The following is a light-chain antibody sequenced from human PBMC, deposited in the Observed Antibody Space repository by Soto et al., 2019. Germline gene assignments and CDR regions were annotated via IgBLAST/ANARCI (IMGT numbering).Light chain of an antibody. Sequence: DLQMPPSQSSRSASVGESVHITFRASQGMRHDLGWYQQKPGKAHERMIYSASSLQSGVTSRFSGSGSGTEFTLTISSLQPEDFATYYCLKNNTYPVTFGQGTTGDIK. CDR2: SAS. CDR3: LKNNTYPVT. CDR1: QGMRHD. J-gene: IGKJ1*01. V-gene: IGKV1-17*01.